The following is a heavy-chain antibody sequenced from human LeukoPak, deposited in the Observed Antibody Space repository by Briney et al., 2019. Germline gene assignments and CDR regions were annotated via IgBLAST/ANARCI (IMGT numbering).Heavy chain of an antibody. J-gene: IGHJ4*02. CDR1: GFTFSSYW. CDR3: ARVYGSGSYAVDY. CDR2: INSDVSST. Sequence: GGSLRLSCAASGFTFSSYWMHWVRQAPGKGLVWVSRINSDVSSTSYADSVKGRFTISRDNAKNTLYLQMNSLRAEDTAVYYCARVYGSGSYAVDYWGQGTLVTVSS. D-gene: IGHD3-10*01. V-gene: IGHV3-74*01.